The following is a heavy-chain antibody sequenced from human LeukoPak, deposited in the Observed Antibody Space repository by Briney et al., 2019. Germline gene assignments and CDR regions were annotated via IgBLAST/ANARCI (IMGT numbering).Heavy chain of an antibody. V-gene: IGHV4-34*01. D-gene: IGHD2-2*01. J-gene: IGHJ6*02. CDR3: ARRGPGYCSTTSCNYHYYGMDV. CDR2: INHSGST. Sequence: SETLSLTCSVSGASFSGYFWSWIRQPPGKGLEWVGEINHSGSTYYNPSVKGRVTISIDTSKNQFSLKLTSVTAADTAVYYCARRGPGYCSTTSCNYHYYGMDVWGQGTTVTVSS. CDR1: GASFSGYF.